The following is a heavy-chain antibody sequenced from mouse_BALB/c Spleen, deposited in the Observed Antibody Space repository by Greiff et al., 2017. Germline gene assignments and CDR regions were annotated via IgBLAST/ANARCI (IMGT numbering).Heavy chain of an antibody. CDR1: GYTFTSYV. CDR2: INPYNDGT. J-gene: IGHJ2*01. V-gene: IGHV1-14*01. Sequence: VQLQQSGPELVKPGASVKMSCKASGYTFTSYVMHWVKQKPGQGLEWIGYINPYNDGTKYNEKFKGKATLTSDKSSSTAYMELRSLTSEDSAVYYCARDPFITTVVADYWGQGTTLTVSS. CDR3: ARDPFITTVVADY. D-gene: IGHD1-1*01.